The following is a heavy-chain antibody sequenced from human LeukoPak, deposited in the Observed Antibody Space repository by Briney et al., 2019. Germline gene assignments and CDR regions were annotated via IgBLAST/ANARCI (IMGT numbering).Heavy chain of an antibody. CDR3: ARDLSGSGSYYSY. CDR1: GYTFTGYY. Sequence: ASVKVSCKAPGYTFTGYYMHWVRQAPGQGLEWMGRINPNSGGTNYAQKFQGRVTMTRDTSISTAYMELSRLRSDDTAVYYCARDLSGSGSYYSYWGQGTLVTVSS. V-gene: IGHV1-2*06. D-gene: IGHD3-10*01. J-gene: IGHJ4*02. CDR2: INPNSGGT.